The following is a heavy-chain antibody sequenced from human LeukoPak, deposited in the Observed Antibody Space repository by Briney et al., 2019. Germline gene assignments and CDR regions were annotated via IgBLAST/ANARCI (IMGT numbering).Heavy chain of an antibody. CDR3: ARGGSGSYIDY. V-gene: IGHV1-69*06. CDR1: GGTFSSYA. CDR2: IIPIFGTA. Sequence: SVKVSCKASGGTFSSYAISWVRQAPGQGLEWMGGIIPIFGTANYAQKFQGRVTITADKSTSTAYMELSSLRSDDTAVYYCARGGSGSYIDYWGQGTLVTVSS. J-gene: IGHJ4*02. D-gene: IGHD3-10*01.